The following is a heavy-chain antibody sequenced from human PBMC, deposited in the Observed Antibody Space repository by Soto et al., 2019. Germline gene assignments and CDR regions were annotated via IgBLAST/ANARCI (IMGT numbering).Heavy chain of an antibody. CDR3: ATLAAARRGLDV. D-gene: IGHD6-13*01. CDR1: GFTFIIYG. V-gene: IGHV3-30*03. Sequence: GGSLRLSCSASGFTFIIYGIHWFRQAPGRGLEWVALISYDGMNEYYGDSVKGRFTISRDNSKNTLYLQMDSLRTEDTAVYYCATLAAARRGLDVWGQGTAVTVSS. CDR2: ISYDGMNE. J-gene: IGHJ6*02.